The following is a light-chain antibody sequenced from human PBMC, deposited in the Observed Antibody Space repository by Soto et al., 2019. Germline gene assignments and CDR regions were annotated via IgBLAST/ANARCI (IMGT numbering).Light chain of an antibody. Sequence: QSVLTQPASVSGSPGQSITISCTGTSSDVGGYNYVSWYQQHPGKAPKLMISEVSNRPSGVSNRFSGSKSGNTASLTISGLQAEDEADYHCSSYTSSSTLVFGTGTKVTVL. CDR3: SSYTSSSTLV. CDR2: EVS. V-gene: IGLV2-14*01. CDR1: SSDVGGYNY. J-gene: IGLJ1*01.